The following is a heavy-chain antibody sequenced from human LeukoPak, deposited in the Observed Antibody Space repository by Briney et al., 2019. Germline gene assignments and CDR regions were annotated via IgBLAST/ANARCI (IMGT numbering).Heavy chain of an antibody. CDR3: ARDDSTRYGSGSYYNL. V-gene: IGHV3-11*01. CDR1: GFTFSDYY. Sequence: GGSLRLSCAASGFTFSDYYMGWIRQAPGRGLEWVSYISSSGSTIYYADSVKGRFTISRDNAKNSLYLQMNSLRAEDTAVYYCARDDSTRYGSGSYYNLWGQGTLVTVSS. J-gene: IGHJ5*02. CDR2: ISSSGSTI. D-gene: IGHD3-10*01.